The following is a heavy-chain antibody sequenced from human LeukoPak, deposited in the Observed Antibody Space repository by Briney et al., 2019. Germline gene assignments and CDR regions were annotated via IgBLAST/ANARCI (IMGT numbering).Heavy chain of an antibody. D-gene: IGHD3-16*01. V-gene: IGHV3-66*01. Sequence: GGSLRLSCAASGFTVSSNFMSWVRQAPGKGLEWVPVIYSGGNTYYADYVKGRFTISRDNSENTLYLQMNSLRAEDTAVYHCARDRLPPLGAFDIWGQGTMVTVSS. J-gene: IGHJ3*02. CDR1: GFTVSSNF. CDR3: ARDRLPPLGAFDI. CDR2: IYSGGNT.